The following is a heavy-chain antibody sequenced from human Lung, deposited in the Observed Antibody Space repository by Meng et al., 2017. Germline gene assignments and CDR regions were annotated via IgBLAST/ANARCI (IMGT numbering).Heavy chain of an antibody. CDR3: ARDEDISAAGKLFGDY. CDR1: GYNFPDYY. V-gene: IGHV1-2*06. D-gene: IGHD6-25*01. CDR2: INPKSGDT. J-gene: IGHJ4*02. Sequence: VQLVQSGAEGKKPGASVKVSCKPSGYNFPDYYIPWVRRAPGQGLEWMGRINPKSGDTHYAQKFQARVTMTGDTSISTAYMELSGLRSDDTAMYYCARDEDISAAGKLFGDYWGQGTLVTVSS.